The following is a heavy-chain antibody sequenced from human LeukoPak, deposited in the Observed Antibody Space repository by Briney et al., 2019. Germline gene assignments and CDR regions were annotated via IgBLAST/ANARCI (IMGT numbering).Heavy chain of an antibody. J-gene: IGHJ4*02. D-gene: IGHD4-23*01. Sequence: SETLSLTCVVSGGSISSGNWWTWVRQPPGKGLEWIGEIYHSGSTNYNPSLKSRVTISVDKSKSQFSLKLNSVMAADTAVYYCARNAGNSDVDYWGQGTLVTVSS. CDR3: ARNAGNSDVDY. CDR1: GGSISSGNW. V-gene: IGHV4-4*02. CDR2: IYHSGST.